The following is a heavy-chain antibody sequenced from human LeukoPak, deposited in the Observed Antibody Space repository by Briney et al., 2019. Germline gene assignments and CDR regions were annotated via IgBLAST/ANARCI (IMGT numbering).Heavy chain of an antibody. CDR2: IYTSGST. Sequence: PSETLSLTCTVSGGSISSGSYYWSWIRQPAGKGLEWIGRIYTSGSTNYNPSLKSRVTISVDTSKNQFSLKLSSVTAADTAVYYCARAPRIAVAGINDAFDIWGQGTMVTVSS. V-gene: IGHV4-61*02. J-gene: IGHJ3*02. D-gene: IGHD6-19*01. CDR3: ARAPRIAVAGINDAFDI. CDR1: GGSISSGSYY.